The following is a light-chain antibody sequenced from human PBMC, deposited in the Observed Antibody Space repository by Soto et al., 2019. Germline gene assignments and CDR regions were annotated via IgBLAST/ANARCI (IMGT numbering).Light chain of an antibody. J-gene: IGKJ1*01. CDR2: SAS. CDR3: QQYGSSPPT. V-gene: IGKV3-20*01. CDR1: QSVSSSY. Sequence: EIVLTQSPGTLSLSPGERATLSCRASQSVSSSYLAWYQQKPGQAPRLLIYSASSRATGIPDRFSGSGSGTDFTLTISSLELEDFAVYYCQQYGSSPPTFGQGAKVEIK.